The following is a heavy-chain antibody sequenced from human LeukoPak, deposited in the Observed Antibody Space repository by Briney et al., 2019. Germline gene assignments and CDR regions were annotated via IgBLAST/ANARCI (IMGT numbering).Heavy chain of an antibody. D-gene: IGHD6-19*01. Sequence: SQTLSLTCAISGDSVSSNSAAWNWIRQSPSRGLEWLGRTYYRSKWYNDYAVSVKSRITINPDTSKDQFSLQLNSVTPEDTAVYYCARALRYSSGWALDYWGQGTLVTVSS. J-gene: IGHJ4*02. CDR1: GDSVSSNSAA. CDR2: TYYRSKWYN. CDR3: ARALRYSSGWALDY. V-gene: IGHV6-1*01.